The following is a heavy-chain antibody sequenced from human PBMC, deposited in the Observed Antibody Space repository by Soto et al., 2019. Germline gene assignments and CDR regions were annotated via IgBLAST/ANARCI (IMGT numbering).Heavy chain of an antibody. Sequence: EVQLVESGGGLVQPGGSLRLSCAASGFTVSSNYMSWVRQAPGRGLEWVSVFYSGGSTYYADSVKGRFTISRDNSKNTLYLQMNSQRAEDTAVYYCASIQWGSSSHMDYWGQGTLVTVSS. J-gene: IGHJ4*02. D-gene: IGHD6-13*01. CDR2: FYSGGST. CDR3: ASIQWGSSSHMDY. CDR1: GFTVSSNY. V-gene: IGHV3-66*01.